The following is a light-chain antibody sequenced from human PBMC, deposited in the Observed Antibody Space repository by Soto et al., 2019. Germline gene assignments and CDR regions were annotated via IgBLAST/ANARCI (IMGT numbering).Light chain of an antibody. V-gene: IGKV3-20*01. Sequence: EIVLTQSPDTLSLSPGENATLSCRASHSVSSWLAWYQQKPGQAPRLVIYTASSRPTGIPDRFRGSRSGTDFSLTISRLEPEDFGVYFCQQYGSSPTTFGQGTKVEIK. CDR2: TAS. CDR3: QQYGSSPTT. CDR1: HSVSSW. J-gene: IGKJ1*01.